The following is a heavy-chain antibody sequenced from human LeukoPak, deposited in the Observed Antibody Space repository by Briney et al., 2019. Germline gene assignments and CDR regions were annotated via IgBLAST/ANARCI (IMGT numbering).Heavy chain of an antibody. D-gene: IGHD3-3*01. J-gene: IGHJ4*02. CDR2: IKQDGSEK. CDR1: GFTFSSYW. Sequence: PGGSLRLSCAASGFTFSSYWMSWVRQAPGKGLEWVANIKQDGSEKYYVDSVKGRFTISRDNAKNSLYLQMNSLRAEDTAVYYCARGVVIRPVYFDYWGQGTLVTVSS. V-gene: IGHV3-7*01. CDR3: ARGVVIRPVYFDY.